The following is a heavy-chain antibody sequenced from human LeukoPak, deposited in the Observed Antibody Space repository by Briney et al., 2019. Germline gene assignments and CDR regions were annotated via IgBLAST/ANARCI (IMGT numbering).Heavy chain of an antibody. CDR1: GGSFSGYY. V-gene: IGHV4-34*01. D-gene: IGHD3-22*01. CDR3: AXXXXXXXXSNYYDSSQPVDY. J-gene: IGHJ4*02. CDR2: INHSGST. Sequence: SETLSLTCAVYGGSFSGYYWSWIRQPPGKGLEWIGEINHSGSTNYNPSLKSRVTISVDTSKNQFSLKLSSVTAADTAVYYCAXXXXXXXXSNYYDSSQPVDYWGQGTLVTVSS.